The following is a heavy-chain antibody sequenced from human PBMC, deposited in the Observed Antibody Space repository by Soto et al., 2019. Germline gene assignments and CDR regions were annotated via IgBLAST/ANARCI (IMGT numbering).Heavy chain of an antibody. Sequence: EVQLVESGGGLVQPGGSLILSCAASGFTFRNYWMSWVRQAPGKGLEWVASIKQDGSEKYYVDSVKGRFTISRDKAKNSLYLQMNSLRAEDTAVYYCVCRYLYYWVQGPLVTASS. J-gene: IGHJ4*02. CDR2: IKQDGSEK. CDR1: GFTFRNYW. V-gene: IGHV3-7*01. CDR3: VCRYLYY.